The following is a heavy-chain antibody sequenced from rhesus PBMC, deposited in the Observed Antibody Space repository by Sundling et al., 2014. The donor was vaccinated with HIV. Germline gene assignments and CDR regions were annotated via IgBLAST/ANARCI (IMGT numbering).Heavy chain of an antibody. J-gene: IGHJ4*01. CDR3: VSAKTGDFDS. CDR1: GDSITTTNW. D-gene: IGHD3-3*01. Sequence: QVQLQESGPGLVKPSETLSLTCIVSGDSITTTNWWSWIRQSPGKGLEWIGSISGEGATTYYNPSLKNRVTISKDTSQNQFSLKVSSVTAADSAVYYCVSAKTGDFDSWGQGVLVTVSS. V-gene: IGHV4-92*01. CDR2: ISGEGATT.